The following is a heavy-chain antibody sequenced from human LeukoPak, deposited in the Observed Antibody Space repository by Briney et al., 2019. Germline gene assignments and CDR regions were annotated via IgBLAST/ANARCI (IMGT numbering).Heavy chain of an antibody. CDR3: TTFYHEYSPY. D-gene: IGHD2/OR15-2a*01. CDR1: GFTFSSYG. V-gene: IGHV3-23*01. Sequence: GGSLRLSCAASGFTFSSYGMSWVSQAPGKGMEWVSAIRGSGGSTYYADSVKGGFTISRDNSNNTLYLQMNSLRAEDTAVYYCTTFYHEYSPYWGRGTLVTVSS. J-gene: IGHJ4*02. CDR2: IRGSGGST.